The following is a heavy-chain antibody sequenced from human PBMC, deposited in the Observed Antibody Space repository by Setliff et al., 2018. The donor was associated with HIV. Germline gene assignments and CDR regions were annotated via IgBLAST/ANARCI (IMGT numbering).Heavy chain of an antibody. D-gene: IGHD6-6*01. V-gene: IGHV3-7*03. CDR1: GFTFTSFW. Sequence: PGGSLRLSCAASGFTFTSFWMSWVRQAPGKGLEWVANINEDGTEKYYVDSVRGRSTISRDNANNSLYLQMSSLTAEDTAVYYCARGGGGARRVIGSWGQGALVTVSS. J-gene: IGHJ4*02. CDR3: ARGGGGARRVIGS. CDR2: INEDGTEK.